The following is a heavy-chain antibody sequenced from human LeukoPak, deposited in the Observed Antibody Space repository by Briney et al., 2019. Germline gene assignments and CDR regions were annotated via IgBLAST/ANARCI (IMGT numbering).Heavy chain of an antibody. V-gene: IGHV4-59*01. CDR2: IYYSGST. CDR1: GGSISSYY. CDR3: ARTEALTTVTTYWFDP. D-gene: IGHD4-17*01. J-gene: IGHJ5*02. Sequence: SETLSLTCTVSGGSISSYYWSWIRQPPGKGLEWIGHIYYSGSTNYNPSLKSRVTISLDKPKNQFSLKLNSVTTGDTAVYYCARTEALTTVTTYWFDPWGQGTLVTVSS.